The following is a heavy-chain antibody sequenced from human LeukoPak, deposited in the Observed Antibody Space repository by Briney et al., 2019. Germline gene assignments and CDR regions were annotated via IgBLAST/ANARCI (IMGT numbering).Heavy chain of an antibody. CDR3: ARDRHESSGAFDY. Sequence: ASVKVSCKASGYTFTSYDINWVRQATGQRLEWMGWMNPNSGNTGYAQKFQGRVTMTRNTSISTAYMELSSLRSEDTAAYYCARDRHESSGAFDYWGQGTLVTVSS. CDR1: GYTFTSYD. V-gene: IGHV1-8*01. D-gene: IGHD3-22*01. CDR2: MNPNSGNT. J-gene: IGHJ4*02.